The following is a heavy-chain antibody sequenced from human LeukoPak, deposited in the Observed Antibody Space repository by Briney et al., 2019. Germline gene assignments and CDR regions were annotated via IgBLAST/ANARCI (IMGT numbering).Heavy chain of an antibody. CDR3: AHWPGSSGWYGGYYYYGMDV. CDR1: GYSLSTSGVG. D-gene: IGHD6-19*01. V-gene: IGHV2-5*02. CDR2: IYWDDDK. J-gene: IGHJ6*02. Sequence: SGPTLVNPTQTLTLTCTFSGYSLSTSGVGVGWIRQPPGKALEWLALIYWDDDKRYSPSLKSRLTITKVTSKNQVVLTMTNMDPVDTATYYCAHWPGSSGWYGGYYYYGMDVWGQGTTVTVSS.